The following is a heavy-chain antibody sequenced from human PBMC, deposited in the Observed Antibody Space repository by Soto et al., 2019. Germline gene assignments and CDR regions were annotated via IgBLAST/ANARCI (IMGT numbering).Heavy chain of an antibody. Sequence: QVQLQASGPGLVKPSQTLSLTCAVSGRSISSVGYYWSWVRQHPGKGLEWIGSISYTGSTYYNPSLENRLSLSLDTSGNRFSLRLNSVTAADTAIYYCARPNDYWNGYGPFDYWGQGSLVSVSS. CDR1: GRSISSVGYY. J-gene: IGHJ4*02. CDR2: ISYTGST. D-gene: IGHD3-3*01. V-gene: IGHV4-31*11. CDR3: ARPNDYWNGYGPFDY.